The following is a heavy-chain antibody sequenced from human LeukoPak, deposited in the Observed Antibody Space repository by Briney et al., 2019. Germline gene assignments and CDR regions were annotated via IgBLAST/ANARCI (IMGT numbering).Heavy chain of an antibody. Sequence: SETLSLTCTVSGGSISSNYWSWIRQPPGKGLEWIGYIYYSGSTNYNPSLKSRVTISVDTSKNQFSLRLNSVTAADTAVYYCARGANSGGYRNWFDPWGQGTLVTVSS. V-gene: IGHV4-59*01. CDR3: ARGANSGGYRNWFDP. J-gene: IGHJ5*02. CDR2: IYYSGST. D-gene: IGHD1-26*01. CDR1: GGSISSNY.